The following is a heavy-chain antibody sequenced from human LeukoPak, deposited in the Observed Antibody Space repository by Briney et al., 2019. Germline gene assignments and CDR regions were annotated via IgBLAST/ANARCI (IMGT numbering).Heavy chain of an antibody. Sequence: SQTLSLTCTVSGGSISSGGSYWSWIRQHPGKGLEWIGYIYYSGSTYYNPSLKSRVTLSVDTSKTQFSLKLSSVTAADTAVYYCATGPHYDYVWGSYRSYDAFDIWGQGTMVTVSS. D-gene: IGHD3-16*02. J-gene: IGHJ3*02. V-gene: IGHV4-31*03. CDR1: GGSISSGGSY. CDR3: ATGPHYDYVWGSYRSYDAFDI. CDR2: IYYSGST.